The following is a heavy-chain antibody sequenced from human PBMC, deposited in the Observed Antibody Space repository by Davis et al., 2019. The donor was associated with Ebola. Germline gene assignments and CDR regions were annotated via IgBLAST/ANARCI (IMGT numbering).Heavy chain of an antibody. CDR1: GFTFSKYW. J-gene: IGHJ4*02. CDR2: IKQDGSEK. Sequence: PGGSLRLSCAASGFTFSKYWMNWVRQAPGKGLEWVANIKQDGSEKYYVDSVKGRFSISRDNAKNSLELQMDSLRAEDTAVYYCAREAYYYDSTGYYYDIPDLFDYWGQGTLVTVSS. CDR3: AREAYYYDSTGYYYDIPDLFDY. D-gene: IGHD3-22*01. V-gene: IGHV3-7*03.